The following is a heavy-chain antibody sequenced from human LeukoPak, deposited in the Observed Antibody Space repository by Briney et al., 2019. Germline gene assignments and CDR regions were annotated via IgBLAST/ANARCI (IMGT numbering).Heavy chain of an antibody. CDR3: ARGGNSSWDY. D-gene: IGHD6-6*01. V-gene: IGHV3-7*01. Sequence: PGGSLRLSCAASGFVFSNYWMSWVRQAPGKGLEWVANIKPDGPEKYYADSLKGRFTISRDNAKNSLYLQMNSLRVEDTAVYYCARGGNSSWDYWGQGALVTVSS. CDR1: GFVFSNYW. CDR2: IKPDGPEK. J-gene: IGHJ4*02.